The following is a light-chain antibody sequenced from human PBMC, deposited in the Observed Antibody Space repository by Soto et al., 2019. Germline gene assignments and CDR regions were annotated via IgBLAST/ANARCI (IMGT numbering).Light chain of an antibody. CDR2: DDS. J-gene: IGLJ1*01. CDR3: QVWDSSSDHYV. Sequence: SYELTQPPSVSVAPGQTASISCGGNNIGSKRVHWNQQKPGQAPVLVLFDDSDRPSGIPERFSGFNSGKKATLTISRVEAGDEAEYYCQVWDSSSDHYVFGSGTKVTVL. V-gene: IGLV3-21*02. CDR1: NIGSKR.